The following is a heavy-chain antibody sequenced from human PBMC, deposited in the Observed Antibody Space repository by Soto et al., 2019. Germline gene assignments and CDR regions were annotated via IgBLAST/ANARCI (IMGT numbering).Heavy chain of an antibody. J-gene: IGHJ4*02. D-gene: IGHD5-18*01. Sequence: SETLSLTCTVSGGSISSYYWSWIRQPPGKGLEWIGYIYYSGSTNYNPSLKSRVTISVDTSKNQFSLKLSSVTAADTAVYYCARGRDTAMDEYYFDYWGQGTLVTVSS. CDR3: ARGRDTAMDEYYFDY. CDR1: GGSISSYY. V-gene: IGHV4-59*01. CDR2: IYYSGST.